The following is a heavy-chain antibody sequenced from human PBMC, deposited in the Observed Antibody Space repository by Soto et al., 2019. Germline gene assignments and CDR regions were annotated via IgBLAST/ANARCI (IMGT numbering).Heavy chain of an antibody. CDR3: AKEGPITNWYFDY. V-gene: IGHV3-30*18. Sequence: VQLVESGGGVVQPGRSLRLSYAASGFTFSSYGMHWVRQAPGKGLEWVTVISYDGKVAYYADSVKGRFTISRDNSKNTLYLQMNSLRTEDTAMYYCAKEGPITNWYFDYWGQGTLVTVSS. CDR2: ISYDGKVA. D-gene: IGHD1-1*01. CDR1: GFTFSSYG. J-gene: IGHJ4*02.